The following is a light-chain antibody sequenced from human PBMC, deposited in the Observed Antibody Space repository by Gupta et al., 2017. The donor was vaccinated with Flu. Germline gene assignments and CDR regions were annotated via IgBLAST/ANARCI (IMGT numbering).Light chain of an antibody. Sequence: PATLSLSPGERATLSCRARQSVSSYLAWYQQKPGQAPRLLIYDASNRATGIPARFSGSGSGTDFTLTISSLEPEDFAVYYCQQRSNWEFTFGHGTKVDIK. CDR3: QQRSNWEFT. J-gene: IGKJ3*01. V-gene: IGKV3-11*01. CDR2: DAS. CDR1: QSVSSY.